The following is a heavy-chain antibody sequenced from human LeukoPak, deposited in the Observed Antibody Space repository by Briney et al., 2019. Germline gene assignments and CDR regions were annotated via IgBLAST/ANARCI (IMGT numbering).Heavy chain of an antibody. J-gene: IGHJ5*02. Sequence: GGSLRLSCAASGFTFSSYAVNWGRQAPGKGLEWVSAISSSGGTTYYADSVKGRFGISRDNSTSTLYLQMNSLRAEDTAVYYCAKDRAWGLATTNWFDPWGQGTLVTVSS. CDR1: GFTFSSYA. V-gene: IGHV3-23*01. CDR2: ISSSGGTT. D-gene: IGHD1-1*01. CDR3: AKDRAWGLATTNWFDP.